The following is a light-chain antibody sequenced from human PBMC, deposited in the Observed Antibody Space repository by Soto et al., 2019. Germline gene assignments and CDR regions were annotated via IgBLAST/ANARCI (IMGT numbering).Light chain of an antibody. J-gene: IGKJ2*03. CDR1: QNIDRW. V-gene: IGKV1-5*03. Sequence: DIHMTQSPSTLSASVGDRVVITCRASQNIDRWLAWYQQKPRKAPQLLIYRASFTESGVPPRFSGSGSGTEFTLTITSLQPDDFETYLCKNYNRYPYSFGQGTKLEI. CDR3: KNYNRYPYS. CDR2: RAS.